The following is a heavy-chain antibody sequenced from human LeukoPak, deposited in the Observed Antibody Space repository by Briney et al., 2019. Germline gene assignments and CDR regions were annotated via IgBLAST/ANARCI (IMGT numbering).Heavy chain of an antibody. V-gene: IGHV1-69*05. Sequence: GASVKVSCKASGGTFSSYAISWVRQAPGQGLEWMGGIIPISGTANYAQKFQGRVTITTDESTSTAYMELSSLRSEDTAVYYCARGEWFGELFLGFDPWGQGTLVTVSS. CDR3: ARGEWFGELFLGFDP. D-gene: IGHD3-10*01. J-gene: IGHJ5*02. CDR2: IIPISGTA. CDR1: GGTFSSYA.